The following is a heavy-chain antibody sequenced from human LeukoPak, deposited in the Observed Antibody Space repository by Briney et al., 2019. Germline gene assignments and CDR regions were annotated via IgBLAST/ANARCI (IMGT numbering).Heavy chain of an antibody. D-gene: IGHD6-13*01. CDR2: INPNSGGT. V-gene: IGHV1-2*02. J-gene: IGHJ4*02. CDR3: ARDRAFIAAAGMVDY. CDR1: GYTFTGYY. Sequence: SVKVSCKASGYTFTGYYMHWVRQAPGQGLEWMGWINPNSGGTNYAQKFQGRVTMTRDTSISTAYMELSRLRSDDTAVYYCARDRAFIAAAGMVDYWGQGTLVTVSS.